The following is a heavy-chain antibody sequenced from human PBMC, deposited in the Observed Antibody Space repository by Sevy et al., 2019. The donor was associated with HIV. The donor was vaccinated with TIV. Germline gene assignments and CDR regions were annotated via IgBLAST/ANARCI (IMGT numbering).Heavy chain of an antibody. J-gene: IGHJ5*02. CDR1: GYTFTSYD. CDR2: MNPNSGNT. Sequence: ASVKVSCKASGYTFTSYDINWVRQATGQGLEWMGWMNPNSGNTGYAQKFQGRVTMTRNTSISTGYMELSSLRSEDTAVYYCARGDPNDYVWGSYRYTRNWFDPWGQGTLVTVSS. D-gene: IGHD3-16*02. CDR3: ARGDPNDYVWGSYRYTRNWFDP. V-gene: IGHV1-8*01.